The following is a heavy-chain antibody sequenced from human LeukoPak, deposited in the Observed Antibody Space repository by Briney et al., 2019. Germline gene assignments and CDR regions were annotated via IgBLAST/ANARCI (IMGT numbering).Heavy chain of an antibody. CDR1: GFTFSSYG. D-gene: IGHD2-8*01. J-gene: IGHJ6*03. CDR3: AKDRCSNGIGCYYYYMDV. Sequence: QAGGSLRLSCAASGFTFSSYGMHWVRQAPGKGLEWLAYIQYDGSNEQFAYSVKGRFSISRDSSKNILYLQVNRLRAEDTAVYYCAKDRCSNGIGCYYYYMDVWGKGTTVTISS. CDR2: IQYDGSNE. V-gene: IGHV3-30*02.